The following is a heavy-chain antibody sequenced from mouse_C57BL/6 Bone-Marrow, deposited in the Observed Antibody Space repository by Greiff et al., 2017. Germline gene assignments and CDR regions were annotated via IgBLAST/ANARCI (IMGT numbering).Heavy chain of an antibody. CDR2: FHPSNDDT. CDR1: GYTFTISS. J-gene: IGHJ2*01. D-gene: IGHD5-1-1*01. CDR3: ARNNTFFYDLDD. V-gene: IGHV1-47*01. Sequence: QVQLKQPGAELVKPGASVKMSCKASGYTFTISSIEWMKQNHGQSLAWIGNFHPSNDDTQYTEKFKGKATLTVEQSSNTIYLELSRLTSDDSAVYYRARNNTFFYDLDDWGKGTTRTVSS.